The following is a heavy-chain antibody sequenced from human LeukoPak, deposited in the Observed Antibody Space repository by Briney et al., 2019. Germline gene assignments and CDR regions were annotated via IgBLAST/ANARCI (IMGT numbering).Heavy chain of an antibody. CDR3: AKGWEGYNYGEGGFDY. Sequence: HPGGSLRLSCAASGFTFSTYGMHWVRQAPGKGLEWVAFIRYDGSNKYYADSVKGRFTISRDNSKNTLSLQMNSLRPEDAAFYYCAKGWEGYNYGEGGFDYWGQGTLVTVSS. D-gene: IGHD5-24*01. CDR2: IRYDGSNK. J-gene: IGHJ4*02. CDR1: GFTFSTYG. V-gene: IGHV3-30*02.